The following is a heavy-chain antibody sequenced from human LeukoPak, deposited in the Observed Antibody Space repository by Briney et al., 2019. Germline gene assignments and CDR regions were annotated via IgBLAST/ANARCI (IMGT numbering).Heavy chain of an antibody. CDR1: GGSMSNYY. CDR3: ARRGGSGRSFDY. J-gene: IGHJ4*02. D-gene: IGHD3-10*01. CDR2: VYYRGST. V-gene: IGHV4-59*01. Sequence: PSETLSLTCTVSGGSMSNYYWTWIRQPPGKGLEWLGYVYYRGSTNYNPSLKSRVTISVDTSENQFSLKLSSVTAADTAVYYCARRGGSGRSFDYWGQGTLVTVSS.